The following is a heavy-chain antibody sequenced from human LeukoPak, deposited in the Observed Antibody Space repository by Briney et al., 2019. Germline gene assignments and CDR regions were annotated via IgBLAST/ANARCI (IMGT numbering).Heavy chain of an antibody. J-gene: IGHJ4*02. V-gene: IGHV4-39*07. CDR2: LYYSGNT. Sequence: KPSETLSLTCSVFGASFSSSSYYWDWVRQPPGKGLEWIGSLYYSGNTYYNPSLKSRVTMSIDTSKNSFSLNLRSVTAADTAIYYCARDSDGLDSWGQGILVTVSS. CDR3: ARDSDGLDS. D-gene: IGHD3-10*01. CDR1: GASFSSSSYY.